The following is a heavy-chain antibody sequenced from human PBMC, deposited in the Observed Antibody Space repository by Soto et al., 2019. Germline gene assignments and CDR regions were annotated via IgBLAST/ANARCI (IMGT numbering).Heavy chain of an antibody. CDR2: IYHSGRT. V-gene: IGHV4-39*01. J-gene: IGHJ4*02. CDR1: GESISSSSYY. CDR3: ARQRTTVVTQAYFDY. Sequence: SETLSLTCIVSGESISSSSYYWGWIRQPPGKGLEWIGSIYHSGRTYYNPSLKSRVSISIDTSKNQFSLKLSSVTAADTALYYCARQRTTVVTQAYFDYWGQGAMVTVSS. D-gene: IGHD2-21*02.